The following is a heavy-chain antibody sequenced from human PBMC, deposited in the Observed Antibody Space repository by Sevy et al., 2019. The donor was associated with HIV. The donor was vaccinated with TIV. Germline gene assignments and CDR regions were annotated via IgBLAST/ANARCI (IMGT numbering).Heavy chain of an antibody. Sequence: SETLSLTCTVSGGSTSLYYLSWIRQPPGKGLEWIGYIYFTGSTEYNPSLKSRVTIPLDTSKNQSYLKLTSVTAADTAVYYCARAPLISLDILGATSVFDSWGQGTPVTVSS. CDR3: ARAPLISLDILGATSVFDS. CDR2: IYFTGST. D-gene: IGHD1-26*01. V-gene: IGHV4-59*13. J-gene: IGHJ4*02. CDR1: GGSTSLYY.